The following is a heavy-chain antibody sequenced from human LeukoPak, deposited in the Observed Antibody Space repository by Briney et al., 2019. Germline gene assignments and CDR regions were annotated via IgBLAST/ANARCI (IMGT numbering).Heavy chain of an antibody. Sequence: GASVKVPCKASGYTFTSYDINWVRQATGQGLEWVGWMNPNSGNTGYAQKFQGRVTITRNTAISTAYMELSSLRSEDTAVYYCARDLRTDSRNWAAFDYWSQGTLVTVSS. J-gene: IGHJ4*02. CDR3: ARDLRTDSRNWAAFDY. V-gene: IGHV1-8*03. CDR2: MNPNSGNT. D-gene: IGHD6-13*01. CDR1: GYTFTSYD.